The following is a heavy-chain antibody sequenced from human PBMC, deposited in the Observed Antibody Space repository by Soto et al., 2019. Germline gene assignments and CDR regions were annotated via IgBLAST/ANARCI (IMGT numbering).Heavy chain of an antibody. CDR1: GYSFTSYW. CDR3: ARSGFQQWLVKDAFDI. J-gene: IGHJ3*02. CDR2: IYPGDSDT. Sequence: PGESLKISCKGSGYSFTSYWIGWVRQMPGKGLEWMGIIYPGDSDTRYSPSFQGQVTISADKSISTAYLQWSSLKASDTAMYYCARSGFQQWLVKDAFDIWGQGTMVTVSS. D-gene: IGHD6-19*01. V-gene: IGHV5-51*01.